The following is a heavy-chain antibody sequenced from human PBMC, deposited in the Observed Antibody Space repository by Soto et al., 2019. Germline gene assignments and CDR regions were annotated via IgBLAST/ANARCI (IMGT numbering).Heavy chain of an antibody. CDR1: GFTFSRYW. Sequence: EVQLVESGGGLVQPGGSLRLSCEASGFTFSRYWMSWIRQAPGKGLEWVANVKQDGSQSDLVDSVKGRFTMSRDNAKNSLFLPMNILRDEDAAVYSCVRYGSRGWDFDSWGQGTLVTVSS. CDR3: VRYGSRGWDFDS. V-gene: IGHV3-7*01. J-gene: IGHJ4*02. D-gene: IGHD6-19*01. CDR2: VKQDGSQS.